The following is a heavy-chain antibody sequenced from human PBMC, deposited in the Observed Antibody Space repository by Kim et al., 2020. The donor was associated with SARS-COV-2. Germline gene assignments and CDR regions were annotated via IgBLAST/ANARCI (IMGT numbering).Heavy chain of an antibody. CDR2: IYYSGST. CDR1: GGSISSGGYY. CDR3: ARVGGGYCSSTSCYHGYFQH. D-gene: IGHD2-2*01. V-gene: IGHV4-31*03. Sequence: SETLSLTCTVSGGSISSGGYYWSWIRQHPGKGLEWIGYIYYSGSTYYNPSLKSRVTISVDTSKNQFSLKLSSVTAADTAVYYCARVGGGYCSSTSCYHGYFQHWGQGTLVTVSS. J-gene: IGHJ1*01.